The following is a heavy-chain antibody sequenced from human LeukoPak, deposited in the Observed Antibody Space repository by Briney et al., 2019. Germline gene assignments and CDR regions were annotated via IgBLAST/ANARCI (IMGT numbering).Heavy chain of an antibody. D-gene: IGHD5-18*01. CDR2: VSYDGSNK. J-gene: IGHJ4*02. CDR3: ARDQGWIQLWLLLEGSSMGIDY. V-gene: IGHV3-30-3*01. CDR1: GFTFSSYA. Sequence: GGSLRLSCAASGFTFSSYAMHWVRQAPGKGLEWVAVVSYDGSNKYYADSVKGRFTISRDNSKNTLYLQMNSLRAEDTAVYYCARDQGWIQLWLLLEGSSMGIDYWGQGTLVTVSS.